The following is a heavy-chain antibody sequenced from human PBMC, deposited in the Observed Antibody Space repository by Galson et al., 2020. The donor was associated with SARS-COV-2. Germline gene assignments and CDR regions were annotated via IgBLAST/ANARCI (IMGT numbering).Heavy chain of an antibody. CDR3: AKEGISLARGIIWYLDS. D-gene: IGHD3-10*01. CDR1: EFNFNIYN. V-gene: IGHV3-23*01. Sequence: ESQKLSCVVSEFNFNIYNISWVRQPPGEGLEWVSGIRGSGDPTYYADSVKGRFTISRDNTTTILFLQMSSLRTEDTAVYYCAKEGISLARGIIWYLDSCGQGTRVTVSS. CDR2: IRGSGDPT. J-gene: IGHJ4*02.